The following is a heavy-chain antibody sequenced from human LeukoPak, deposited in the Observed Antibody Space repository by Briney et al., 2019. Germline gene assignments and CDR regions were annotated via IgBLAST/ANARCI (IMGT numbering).Heavy chain of an antibody. V-gene: IGHV1-2*04. CDR1: GYTFTDYL. CDR2: INPNSGGT. J-gene: IGHJ3*02. D-gene: IGHD5/OR15-5a*01. Sequence: ASVKVSCKASGYTFTDYLIHWVRQAPGQGPEWVGWINPNSGGTNYAQKFQGWVTMTRDTSISTAYMELSRLRSDDTAVYYCARVSQTRGYSVNDAFDIWGQGTMVTVSS. CDR3: ARVSQTRGYSVNDAFDI.